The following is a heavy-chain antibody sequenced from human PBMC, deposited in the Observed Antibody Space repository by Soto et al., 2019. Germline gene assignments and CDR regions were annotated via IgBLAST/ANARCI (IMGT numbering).Heavy chain of an antibody. CDR1: GFTFSSYA. CDR2: ISGSGGST. D-gene: IGHD6-6*01. V-gene: IGHV3-23*01. J-gene: IGHJ4*02. Sequence: GGSLRLSCAASGFTFSSYAMSWVRQAPGKGLEWVSAISGSGGSTYYADSVEGRFTISRDNSKNTLYLQMNSLRAEDTAVYYCAKGVHPYSSSSQSYFDYWGQGTLVTVSS. CDR3: AKGVHPYSSSSQSYFDY.